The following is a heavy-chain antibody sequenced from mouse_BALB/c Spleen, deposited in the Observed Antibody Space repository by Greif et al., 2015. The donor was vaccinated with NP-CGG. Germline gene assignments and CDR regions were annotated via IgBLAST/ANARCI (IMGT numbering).Heavy chain of an antibody. Sequence: LQQSGSELVRPGASGKLSCKASGYTFTSYWMHWVKQRPGQGLEWIGNIYPGSGSTNYDEKFKSKATLTVDTSSSTAYMQLSSLTSEDSAVYYCTRQGYGNYYAMDYWGQGTSVTVSS. CDR2: IYPGSGST. CDR1: GYTFTSYW. J-gene: IGHJ4*01. CDR3: TRQGYGNYYAMDY. V-gene: IGHV1S22*01. D-gene: IGHD2-10*02.